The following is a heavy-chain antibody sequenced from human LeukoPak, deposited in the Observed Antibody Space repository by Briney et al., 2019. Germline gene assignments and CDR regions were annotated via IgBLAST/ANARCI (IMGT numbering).Heavy chain of an antibody. Sequence: GGSLRLSCAASGFTFSSSWMHWVRQAPGKGLVWVSRLSPDGINTIYADSVKGRFTISRDNAKNSLYLQMNSLRAEDTAVYYCARAGYYDSSGYYSDFDYWGQGTLVTVSS. CDR1: GFTFSSSW. D-gene: IGHD3-22*01. CDR3: ARAGYYDSSGYYSDFDY. J-gene: IGHJ4*02. V-gene: IGHV3-74*01. CDR2: LSPDGINT.